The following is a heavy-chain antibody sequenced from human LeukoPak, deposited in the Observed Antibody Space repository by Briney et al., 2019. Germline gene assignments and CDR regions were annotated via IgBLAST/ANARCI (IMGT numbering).Heavy chain of an antibody. J-gene: IGHJ4*02. D-gene: IGHD5-18*01. Sequence: GRSLRLSCAASGFTFSSYGMHWVRQAPGKGLEWVAVISYDGSNKYYADSVKGRFTISRDNSKNTLYLQMNSLRAEDTAVYYCAKSESFEGMVIDYWGQGTLVTVSS. CDR2: ISYDGSNK. CDR3: AKSESFEGMVIDY. V-gene: IGHV3-30*18. CDR1: GFTFSSYG.